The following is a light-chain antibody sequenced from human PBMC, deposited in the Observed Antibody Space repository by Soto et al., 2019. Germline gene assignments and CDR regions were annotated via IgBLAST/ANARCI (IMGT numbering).Light chain of an antibody. CDR1: SSNIGAGYD. J-gene: IGLJ2*01. CDR2: GNS. CDR3: QSYDISLTGSVV. V-gene: IGLV1-40*01. Sequence: QLVLTQPPSVSGAPGQRVTISCTGSSSNIGAGYDVYWYQQLPGTAPKLLIYGNSNRPSGVPDRFSGSKSATSASLAITGLQAEDEADYYCQSYDISLTGSVVFGGGTKVTVL.